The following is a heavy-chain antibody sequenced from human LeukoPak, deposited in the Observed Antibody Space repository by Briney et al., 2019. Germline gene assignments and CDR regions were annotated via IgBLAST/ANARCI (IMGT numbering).Heavy chain of an antibody. J-gene: IGHJ5*02. D-gene: IGHD2-2*02. Sequence: SVKVSCKASGYTFTGYYMRWVRQAPGQGLEWMGGIIPVFGTSNYAQKFQGRVTITADESTRTAYMELSSLRSEDTAVYYCARVTGGRYCSTTSCYMRGWFDPWGQGTLVTVSS. CDR1: GYTFTGYY. CDR3: ARVTGGRYCSTTSCYMRGWFDP. V-gene: IGHV1-69*13. CDR2: IIPVFGTS.